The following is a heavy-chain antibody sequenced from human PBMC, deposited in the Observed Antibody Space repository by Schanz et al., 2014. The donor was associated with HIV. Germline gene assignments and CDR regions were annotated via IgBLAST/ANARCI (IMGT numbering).Heavy chain of an antibody. Sequence: QVQLVESGGGVVQPGRSLRLSCAASGFTFSSYAMYWVRQAPGKGLEWVAVISYDGSNQYYADSVKGRFTISRDNSKNTLYLQMNSLRAEDTAVYYCARRDYGDYYYYYGMDVWGQGTTVTVSS. V-gene: IGHV3-30-3*01. CDR1: GFTFSSYA. D-gene: IGHD4-17*01. J-gene: IGHJ6*02. CDR3: ARRDYGDYYYYYGMDV. CDR2: ISYDGSNQ.